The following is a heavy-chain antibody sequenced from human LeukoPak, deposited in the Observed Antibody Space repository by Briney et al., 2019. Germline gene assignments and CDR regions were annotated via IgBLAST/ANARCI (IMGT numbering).Heavy chain of an antibody. CDR2: INWNGGST. V-gene: IGHV3-20*04. D-gene: IGHD3-10*01. CDR3: ARDLNGGESPPP. J-gene: IGHJ5*02. CDR1: GFTFDDYG. Sequence: GGSLRLSCAASGFTFDDYGMSWVRQAPGKGLEWVSGINWNGGSTGYADSVKGRFTISRDNAKNSLYLQMNSLRAEHTALYYCARDLNGGESPPPWGQGTLVTVSS.